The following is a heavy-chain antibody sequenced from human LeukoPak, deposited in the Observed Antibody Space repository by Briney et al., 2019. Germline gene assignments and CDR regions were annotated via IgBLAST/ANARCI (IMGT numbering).Heavy chain of an antibody. J-gene: IGHJ3*02. Sequence: SQTLSLTCTVSGGSISSGSCYWSWIRQPAGKGLEWIGRIYTSGSTNYNPSLKSRVTISVDTSKNQFSLKLSSVTAADTAVYYCARDRDARGYYDSSGYLGIWGQGTMVTVSS. CDR2: IYTSGST. D-gene: IGHD3-22*01. CDR1: GGSISSGSCY. V-gene: IGHV4-61*02. CDR3: ARDRDARGYYDSSGYLGI.